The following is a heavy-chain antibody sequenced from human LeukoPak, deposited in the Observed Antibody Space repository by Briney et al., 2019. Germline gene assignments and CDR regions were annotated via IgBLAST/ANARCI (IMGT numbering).Heavy chain of an antibody. Sequence: PGGSLRLSCAASGFTVSSNYMSWVRQAPGKGLEWVSVIYSGGSTYYADSVKGRFTISRDNSKNTLYLQMNSLRAEDTAVYYCAKKAHYDAYAKYFDYWGQGTLVTVSS. D-gene: IGHD4-17*01. CDR2: IYSGGST. CDR1: GFTVSSNY. V-gene: IGHV3-53*01. CDR3: AKKAHYDAYAKYFDY. J-gene: IGHJ4*02.